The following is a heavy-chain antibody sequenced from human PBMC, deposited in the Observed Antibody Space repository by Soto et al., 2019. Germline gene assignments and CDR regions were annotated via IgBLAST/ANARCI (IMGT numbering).Heavy chain of an antibody. CDR3: ARVFGYCSSTSCYAEDYYYYMDV. V-gene: IGHV4-4*02. Sequence: QVQLQESGPGLVKPSGTLSLTCAVSSGSISSSNWWSWVRQPPGKGLEWIGEIYHSGSTNYNPSLKSRFTISVDKSKNQFSLKLSSVTAADTAVYYCARVFGYCSSTSCYAEDYYYYMDVWGKGTTVTVSS. J-gene: IGHJ6*03. D-gene: IGHD2-2*01. CDR2: IYHSGST. CDR1: SGSISSSNW.